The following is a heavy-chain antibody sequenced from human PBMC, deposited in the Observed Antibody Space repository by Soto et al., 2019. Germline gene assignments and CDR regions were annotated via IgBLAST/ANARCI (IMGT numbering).Heavy chain of an antibody. D-gene: IGHD3-22*01. CDR1: GFTFKTAW. V-gene: IGHV3-15*07. CDR2: IKSENDGGII. J-gene: IGHJ4*01. CDR3: TTDSYITSIIVRFDY. Sequence: GGSLRLSCAASGFTFKTAWMNWVRQSPGKGLEWVGRIKSENDGGIIDYAAPVKGRFIISRDDSKNTVYLEMNSLNTEDTAVYYCTTDSYITSIIVRFDYWGHGTLVTVSS.